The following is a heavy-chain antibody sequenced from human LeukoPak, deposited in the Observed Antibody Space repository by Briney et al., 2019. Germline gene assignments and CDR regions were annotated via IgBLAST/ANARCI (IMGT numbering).Heavy chain of an antibody. Sequence: SETLSLTCTVSGVSISSYYWSWIRQPPGKGLEWFGYIYYSGSTNYNPSLKSRVTISVDTSKNQFSLKLSSVTAADTAVYYCARESSSWYNLNYYYMDVWGKGTTVTVSS. D-gene: IGHD6-13*01. J-gene: IGHJ6*03. CDR3: ARESSSWYNLNYYYMDV. V-gene: IGHV4-59*01. CDR2: IYYSGST. CDR1: GVSISSYY.